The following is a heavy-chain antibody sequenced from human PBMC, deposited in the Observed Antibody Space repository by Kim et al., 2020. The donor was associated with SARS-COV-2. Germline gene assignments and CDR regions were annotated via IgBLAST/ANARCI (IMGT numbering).Heavy chain of an antibody. CDR2: IYWSGAT. J-gene: IGHJ4*02. D-gene: IGHD5-18*01. Sequence: SETLSLTCTVSGDSITTDGYYWSWIRQHPGKGLEWIGYIYWSGATYFNPSLKSRVTISFDTSKNEVYLTMSSVTAADTAVYYCARVGNTVMAPTFDHWGQGTLVTVSS. CDR3: ARVGNTVMAPTFDH. CDR1: GDSITTDGYY. V-gene: IGHV4-31*03.